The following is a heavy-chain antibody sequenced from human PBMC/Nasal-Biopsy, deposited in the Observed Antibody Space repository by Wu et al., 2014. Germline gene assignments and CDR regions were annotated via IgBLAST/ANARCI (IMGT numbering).Heavy chain of an antibody. D-gene: IGHD6-13*01. CDR1: GFTFSSYA. V-gene: IGHV3-30-3*01. Sequence: LRLSCAASGFTFSSYAMHWVRQAPGKGLEWVAVISYDGSNKYYADSVKGRFTISRDNSKNTLYLQMNSLRAEDTAVYYCARVQGSSWYYCARDWDTANGMDVWGQGTAVTVSS. J-gene: IGHJ6*02. CDR3: ARVQGSSWYYCARDWDTANGMDV. CDR2: ISYDGSNK.